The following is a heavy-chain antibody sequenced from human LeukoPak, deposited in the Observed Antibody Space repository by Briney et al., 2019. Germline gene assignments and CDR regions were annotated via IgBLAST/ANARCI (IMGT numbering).Heavy chain of an antibody. Sequence: SETLSLTCTVSGGAISSFYWSWIRQPPGEGLEWIAYVYYTGSSNSNPSLGSRVTISVDTSRNQFFLHLNSVTAADTAVYYCARGDGYTFDYWGQGTLVTVSS. V-gene: IGHV4-59*01. CDR3: ARGDGYTFDY. CDR1: GGAISSFY. J-gene: IGHJ4*02. CDR2: VYYTGSS. D-gene: IGHD5-24*01.